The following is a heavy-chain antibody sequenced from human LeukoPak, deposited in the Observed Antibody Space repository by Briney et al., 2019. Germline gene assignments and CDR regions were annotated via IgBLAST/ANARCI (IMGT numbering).Heavy chain of an antibody. Sequence: SETLSLTCTVSGGSINTYYWSWIRQPPGKGLEWIGYIYYSGSTNYNPSLKSRVTISVDTSKNQFSLKLSSVTAADTAVYYCASSKGLYYYGSGSYYIFDYWGQGTLVTVSS. J-gene: IGHJ4*02. V-gene: IGHV4-59*01. CDR3: ASSKGLYYYGSGSYYIFDY. CDR1: GGSINTYY. CDR2: IYYSGST. D-gene: IGHD3-10*01.